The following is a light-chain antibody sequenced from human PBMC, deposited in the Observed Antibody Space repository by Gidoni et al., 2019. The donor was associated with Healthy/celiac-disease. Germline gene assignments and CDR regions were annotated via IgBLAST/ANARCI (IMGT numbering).Light chain of an antibody. V-gene: IGKV3-11*01. J-gene: IGKJ5*01. CDR3: QQRSNWPPIT. CDR2: DAS. CDR1: QSVSSY. Sequence: EIVLTQSPATLSLSPGERATLSCRASQSVSSYLAWYQQKPGQAPRLLIYDASNRATGIPARFSGSGSGTDFTLTISSLEPEDFAVYSCQQRSNWPPITFGQETRLEIK.